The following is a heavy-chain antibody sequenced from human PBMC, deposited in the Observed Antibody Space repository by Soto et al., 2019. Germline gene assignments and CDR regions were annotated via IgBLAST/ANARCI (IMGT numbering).Heavy chain of an antibody. D-gene: IGHD6-6*01. CDR1: GYTFFTYG. V-gene: IGHV1-18*01. J-gene: IGHJ5*02. Sequence: GASVKVSCKASGYTFFTYGITWVRQAPGQGLEWMGWISTYDGNTDYAQKLQGRVTMTTDTSTRTAYMELRSLRSDDTAVYYCARKSSSSSWFDPWGQIPLVTVST. CDR3: ARKSSSSSWFDP. CDR2: ISTYDGNT.